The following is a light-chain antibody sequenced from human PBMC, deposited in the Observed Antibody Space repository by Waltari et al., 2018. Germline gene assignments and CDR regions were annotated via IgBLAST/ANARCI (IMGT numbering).Light chain of an antibody. CDR1: SSDSGGYEY. Sequence: SALTQPDSVSGSPGESITISCSGFSSDSGGYEYVSWYQQHPGKAPKVIIYDVSNRPSGVSTRFSCSKSCSSASLTISGLQAEDEADYYCSSFTSSTTGIFGRGTKLTVL. CDR3: SSFTSSTTGI. J-gene: IGLJ2*01. CDR2: DVS. V-gene: IGLV2-14*01.